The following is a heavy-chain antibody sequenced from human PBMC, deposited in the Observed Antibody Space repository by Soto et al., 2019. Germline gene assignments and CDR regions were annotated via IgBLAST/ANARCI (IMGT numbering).Heavy chain of an antibody. CDR1: GGSISSSSYY. CDR2: IYYSGST. D-gene: IGHD3-3*01. CDR3: ARQMVTIFGVVPSRMDV. Sequence: SETLSLTCTVSGGSISSSSYYWGWIRQPPGKGLEWIGSIYYSGSTYYNPSLKSRVTISVDTSKNQFSLKLSSVTAADTAVYYCARQMVTIFGVVPSRMDVWGQGTTVT. V-gene: IGHV4-39*01. J-gene: IGHJ6*02.